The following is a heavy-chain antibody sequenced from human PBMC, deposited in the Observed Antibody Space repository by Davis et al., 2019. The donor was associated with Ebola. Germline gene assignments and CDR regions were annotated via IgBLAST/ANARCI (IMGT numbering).Heavy chain of an antibody. CDR2: IYYSGST. CDR3: ATRYCSSTSCLDY. CDR1: GGSISSYY. V-gene: IGHV4-59*01. J-gene: IGHJ4*02. Sequence: PGGSLRLSCTVSGGSISSYYWSWIRQPPGKGLEWIGYIYYSGSTNYNPSLKSRVTISVDTSKNQFSLKLSSVTAADTAVYYCATRYCSSTSCLDYWGQGTLVTVSS. D-gene: IGHD2-2*01.